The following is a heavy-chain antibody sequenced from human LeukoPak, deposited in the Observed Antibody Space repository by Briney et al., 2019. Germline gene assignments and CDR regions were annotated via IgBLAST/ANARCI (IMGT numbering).Heavy chain of an antibody. D-gene: IGHD5-24*01. V-gene: IGHV3-23*01. CDR1: GFTFSNYA. Sequence: GGSLRLSCAPSGFTFSNYAMSWVRQAPGKGLEWVSAISETGGTIHYAGSVRGRFIISRDNSKNTLYLQMNSLRAEDTAVYHCAREMTIITYSFDSWGQGTLVTVSS. CDR3: AREMTIITYSFDS. CDR2: ISETGGTI. J-gene: IGHJ4*02.